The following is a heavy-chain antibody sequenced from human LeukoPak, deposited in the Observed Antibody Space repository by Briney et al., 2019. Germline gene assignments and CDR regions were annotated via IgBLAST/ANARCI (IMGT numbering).Heavy chain of an antibody. CDR3: AKDLGAVVPAAMGLDY. CDR2: ISYDGSNK. Sequence: GGSLRLSCAASGSTFSSYGMHWVRQAPGKGLEWVAVISYDGSNKYYADSVKGRFTISRDNSKNTLYLQMNSLRAEDTAVYYCAKDLGAVVPAAMGLDYWGQGTLVTVSS. D-gene: IGHD2-2*01. V-gene: IGHV3-30*18. J-gene: IGHJ4*02. CDR1: GSTFSSYG.